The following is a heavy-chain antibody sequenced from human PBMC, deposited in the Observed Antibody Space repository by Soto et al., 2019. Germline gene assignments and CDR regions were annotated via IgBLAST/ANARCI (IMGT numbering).Heavy chain of an antibody. D-gene: IGHD3-10*02. Sequence: QVQLQESGPGLVTPSETLSLTCTVSGGSISSYYWSWIRQPPGKGLEWIGFIFYSGSTSYNPSLKSRVPISIDASEYQFSLKLNSVTAADTAVYYCASMIGDPVLSFDSWGQGTLVAVSS. CDR2: IFYSGST. J-gene: IGHJ5*01. CDR3: ASMIGDPVLSFDS. V-gene: IGHV4-59*01. CDR1: GGSISSYY.